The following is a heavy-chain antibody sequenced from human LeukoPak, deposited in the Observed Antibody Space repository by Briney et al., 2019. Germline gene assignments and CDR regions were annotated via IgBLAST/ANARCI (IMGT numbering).Heavy chain of an antibody. J-gene: IGHJ3*02. V-gene: IGHV3-23*01. CDR2: ISGSGGST. Sequence: HSGGSLRLSCAASGFTFSSYAMSWVRQAPGKGLEWVSAISGSGGSTYYADSVKGRFTISRDNSKNTLYLQMNSLRAEDTAVYYCAKVRGGATSAFDIWGQGTMVTVSS. D-gene: IGHD1-26*01. CDR1: GFTFSSYA. CDR3: AKVRGGATSAFDI.